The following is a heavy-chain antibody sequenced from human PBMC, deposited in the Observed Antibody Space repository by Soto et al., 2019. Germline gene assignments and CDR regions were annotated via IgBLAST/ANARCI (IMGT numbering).Heavy chain of an antibody. V-gene: IGHV4-4*02. D-gene: IGHD1-26*01. J-gene: IGHJ4*02. CDR3: ARVYSGSYSDS. CDR1: GGSISSNNW. Sequence: QVQLQESGPGLVKPSGTLSLTCAVSGGSISSNNWWSWVRQPPGKGLEWIGEIFHSGSTHYSPSLKRRVTISVDKSKKYFSLNLPSVTAADTAVYYCARVYSGSYSDSWGQGTLVTVSS. CDR2: IFHSGST.